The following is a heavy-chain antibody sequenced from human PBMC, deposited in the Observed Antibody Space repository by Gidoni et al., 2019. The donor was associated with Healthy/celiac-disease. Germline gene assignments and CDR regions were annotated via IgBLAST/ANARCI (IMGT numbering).Heavy chain of an antibody. J-gene: IGHJ3*02. CDR1: GGSISSGDYY. D-gene: IGHD3-22*01. CDR3: ARAHRNTMIVVKGAFDI. CDR2: IYYSGST. V-gene: IGHV4-30-4*01. Sequence: QVQLQESGPGLVKPSQTLSLTCTVSGGSISSGDYYWSWIRQPPGKGLEWIGYIYYSGSTYYNPSLKSRVTISVDTSKNQFSLKLSSVTAADTAVYYCARAHRNTMIVVKGAFDIWGQGTMVTVSS.